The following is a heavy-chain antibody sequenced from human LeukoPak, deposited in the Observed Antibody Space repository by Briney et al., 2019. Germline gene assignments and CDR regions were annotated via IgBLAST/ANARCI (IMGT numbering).Heavy chain of an antibody. V-gene: IGHV3-33*06. CDR3: AKDKFDFWSAYRANWFDP. Sequence: PGRSLRLSCAASGFTFSSYGMHWVRQAPGKGLEWVAVIWYDGSNKYYADSVKGRFTISRDDSKNTLYLQMNSLRAEDTAVYYCAKDKFDFWSAYRANWFDPWGQGTLVTVSS. CDR2: IWYDGSNK. J-gene: IGHJ5*02. D-gene: IGHD3-3*01. CDR1: GFTFSSYG.